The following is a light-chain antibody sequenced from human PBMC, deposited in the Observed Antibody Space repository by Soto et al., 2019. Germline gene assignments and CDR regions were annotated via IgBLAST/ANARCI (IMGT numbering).Light chain of an antibody. CDR3: QKYNSVPAW. CDR2: AAS. J-gene: IGKJ1*01. Sequence: DIQMTQSPSSLSASVGDRVTITCQASQGISYYLAWYQQKPGKVPKLLIYAASTLQSGVPSRFSGSGSGTDFTLTISSLQPEDVATYYCQKYNSVPAWFGQGTKVEIK. V-gene: IGKV1-27*01. CDR1: QGISYY.